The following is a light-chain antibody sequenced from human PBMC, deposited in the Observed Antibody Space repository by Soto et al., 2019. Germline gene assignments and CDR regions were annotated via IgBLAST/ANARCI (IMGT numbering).Light chain of an antibody. CDR2: DAS. V-gene: IGKV1-5*01. CDR3: QQYNSYPKT. Sequence: DIQMTQSPSTLSASVGDRVTITCRASQGISSWLAWYRQKPGKAPELLIYDASSLQSGVPSRFSGSGSGTEFTLTTSSLQPDDSATYYCQQYNSYPKTFGQGTKVDI. CDR1: QGISSW. J-gene: IGKJ1*01.